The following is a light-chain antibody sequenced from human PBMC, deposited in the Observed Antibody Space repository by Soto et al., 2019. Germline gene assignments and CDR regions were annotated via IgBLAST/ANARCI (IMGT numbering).Light chain of an antibody. V-gene: IGKV3-11*01. CDR2: AAS. J-gene: IGKJ2*01. CDR3: QQRSNWPLMYT. Sequence: EIVLTQSPATLSLSPGERATLSCRASQGVSSYLAWYQQKPGQAPRLLIYAASNRATGVPARFSGSGSGTVFNLTINSLEPEDFAVYYCQQRSNWPLMYTFGQGTKLEIK. CDR1: QGVSSY.